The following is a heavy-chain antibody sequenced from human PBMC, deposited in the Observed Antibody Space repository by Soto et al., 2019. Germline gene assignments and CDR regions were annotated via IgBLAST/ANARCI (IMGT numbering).Heavy chain of an antibody. CDR3: ARTLGATTNY. Sequence: GGSLRLSCAASGFTFSSYWMHWVRQAPGKGPVWVSRINSDGSSTSYADSVKGRFTISRDNAENTLYLQTNSLRAEDTAVYYCARTLGATTNYWGQGTLVTVSS. J-gene: IGHJ4*02. CDR2: INSDGSST. V-gene: IGHV3-74*01. D-gene: IGHD1-26*01. CDR1: GFTFSSYW.